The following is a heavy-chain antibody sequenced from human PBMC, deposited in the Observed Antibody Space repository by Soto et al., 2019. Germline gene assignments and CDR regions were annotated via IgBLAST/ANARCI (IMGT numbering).Heavy chain of an antibody. J-gene: IGHJ6*02. CDR3: ARIPYSSGYYYYYYGMDV. V-gene: IGHV2-70*01. D-gene: IGHD6-19*01. CDR2: IDWDDDK. CDR1: GFSLSTSGMC. Sequence: SGPTLVNPTQTLTLTCTFSGFSLSTSGMCVSWIRQPPGKALEWLALIDWDDDKYYSTSLKTRLTISKDTSKNQVVLTMTNMDPVDTATYYCARIPYSSGYYYYYYGMDVWGQGTTVTV.